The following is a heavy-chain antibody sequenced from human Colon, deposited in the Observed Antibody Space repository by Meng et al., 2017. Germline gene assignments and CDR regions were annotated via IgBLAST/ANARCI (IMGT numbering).Heavy chain of an antibody. CDR2: IYHSGST. Sequence: QVALQESGPGLVKPSGTLSLTCAVSGGSISSSNWWSWVRQPPGKGLEWIGEIYHSGSTNYNPSLKSRVTISVDKSKNQFSLKLSSVTAADTAVYYCASGRKYCSSTSCYGQLDYWGQGTLVTVSS. CDR1: GGSISSSNW. V-gene: IGHV4-4*02. CDR3: ASGRKYCSSTSCYGQLDY. D-gene: IGHD2-2*01. J-gene: IGHJ4*02.